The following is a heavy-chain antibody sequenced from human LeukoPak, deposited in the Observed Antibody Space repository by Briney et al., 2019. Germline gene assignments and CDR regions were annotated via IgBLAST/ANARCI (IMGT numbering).Heavy chain of an antibody. D-gene: IGHD6-25*01. Sequence: SETLSLTCTVSGGSISSSSYHWGWIRQPPGKGLEWIGSIRYSGRTYYKPSLKSRVTLSVDTSKNQLLLNLRSVTAADTAMYYCAREFNGSPDYLGQGTLVTVSS. J-gene: IGHJ4*02. V-gene: IGHV4-39*02. CDR2: IRYSGRT. CDR1: GGSISSSSYH. CDR3: AREFNGSPDY.